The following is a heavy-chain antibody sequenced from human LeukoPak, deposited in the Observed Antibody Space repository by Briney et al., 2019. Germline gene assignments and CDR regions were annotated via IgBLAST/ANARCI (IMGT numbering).Heavy chain of an antibody. Sequence: GGSLRLSCAASGFTFSSYSMNWVRQAPGKGLEWVSYISGSSSTIYYADSVKGRFTISRDNAKNSLYLQMNSLRAEDTAVYYCARDRYGDPTQEYFQHWGQGTLVTASS. CDR1: GFTFSSYS. V-gene: IGHV3-48*01. CDR2: ISGSSSTI. J-gene: IGHJ1*01. CDR3: ARDRYGDPTQEYFQH. D-gene: IGHD4-17*01.